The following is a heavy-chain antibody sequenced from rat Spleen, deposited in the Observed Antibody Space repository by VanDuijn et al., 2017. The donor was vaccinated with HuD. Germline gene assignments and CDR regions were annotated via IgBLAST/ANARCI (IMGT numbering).Heavy chain of an antibody. J-gene: IGHJ2*01. CDR1: GFTFSDYG. D-gene: IGHD1-11*01. CDR3: TRGEEAIGGY. Sequence: EVQLVESGGGLVQPGRSLKLSCAASGFTFSDYGMAWVRQAPTKGLEWVATISYDGSSTYYRDSVQGRFTISRDNTKSTLYLQMDSLKSEDTATYYCTRGEEAIGGYWGQGVMVTVSS. CDR2: ISYDGSST. V-gene: IGHV5-29*01.